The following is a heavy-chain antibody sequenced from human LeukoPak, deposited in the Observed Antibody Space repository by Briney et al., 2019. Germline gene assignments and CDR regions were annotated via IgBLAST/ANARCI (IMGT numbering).Heavy chain of an antibody. J-gene: IGHJ4*02. Sequence: PSETLSLTCTVSGGSIRSYYWSWIRQPPGKGLEWIGYIYYSGSTNYNPSLKSRVTISVDTSKNQFSLKLSSVTAADTAVYYWARGGGSTDYYDSSGYFWGQGTLVTVSS. V-gene: IGHV4-59*01. CDR2: IYYSGST. CDR3: ARGGGSTDYYDSSGYF. D-gene: IGHD3-22*01. CDR1: GGSIRSYY.